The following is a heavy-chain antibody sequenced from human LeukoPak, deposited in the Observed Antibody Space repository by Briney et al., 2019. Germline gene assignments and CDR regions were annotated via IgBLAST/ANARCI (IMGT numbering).Heavy chain of an antibody. J-gene: IGHJ4*02. CDR3: ARVDNDVETSSSWVHY. Sequence: PSETLSLTCTVSGGSISSNFYYWSWIRQPPGRGLEWIGYVYRSGSTYYNPSLKSRVTISLERSKNQFSLKLNSVTAADTAVYYCARVDNDVETSSSWVHYWGQGTLVTVSS. CDR1: GGSISSNFYY. CDR2: VYRSGST. V-gene: IGHV4-30-2*01. D-gene: IGHD1-1*01.